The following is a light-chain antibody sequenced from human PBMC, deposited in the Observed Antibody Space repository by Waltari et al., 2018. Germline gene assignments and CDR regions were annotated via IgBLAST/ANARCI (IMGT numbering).Light chain of an antibody. J-gene: IGKJ1*01. CDR2: GAS. CDR3: QQYNDWKT. CDR1: QSVSSK. V-gene: IGKV3-15*01. Sequence: EILMTQSPATLSVSPGERATLSCRASQSVSSKLAGYQQKPGQAPRPLIYGASTRATGIPARFSGSGSGTEFTLSISSLQSEDFAVYYCQQYNDWKTFGQGTKVEIK.